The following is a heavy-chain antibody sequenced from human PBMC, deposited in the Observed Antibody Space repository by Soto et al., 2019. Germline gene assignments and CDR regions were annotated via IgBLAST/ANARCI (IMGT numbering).Heavy chain of an antibody. J-gene: IGHJ6*02. Sequence: ASVKVSCKASGGTFSSYTISWVRQAPGQGLEWMGRIIPILGIANYAQKFQGRVTITADKSTSTAYMELSSLRSEDTAVYYCARYKNYYDSSGYYMDCYGMDVWGQGTTVTVSS. V-gene: IGHV1-69*02. CDR1: GGTFSSYT. CDR3: ARYKNYYDSSGYYMDCYGMDV. CDR2: IIPILGIA. D-gene: IGHD3-22*01.